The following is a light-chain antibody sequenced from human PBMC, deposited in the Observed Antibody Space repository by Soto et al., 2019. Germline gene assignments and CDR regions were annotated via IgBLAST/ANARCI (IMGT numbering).Light chain of an antibody. J-gene: IGKJ3*01. V-gene: IGKV1-39*01. Sequence: TQSPGTLSASVGDRVTITCRASQSISSYLNWYQQKPGKAPKVLIYAASSLQSGVPSRFSGSGSGTDFTLTISSLQPEDFATYYCQQSYSTLFTFGPGTKVDIK. CDR3: QQSYSTLFT. CDR2: AAS. CDR1: QSISSY.